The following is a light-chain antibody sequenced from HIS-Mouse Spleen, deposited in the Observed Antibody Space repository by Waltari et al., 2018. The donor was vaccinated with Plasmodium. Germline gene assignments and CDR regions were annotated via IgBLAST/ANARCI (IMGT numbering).Light chain of an antibody. CDR2: AAS. V-gene: IGKV1-39*01. CDR1: QSISSY. Sequence: DIQMTQSPSSLSASVGERVTITCRASQSISSYLNWYQQKPWKAPKLLIYAASSLQSGVPSRFSGSGSGTDFTLTISSLQPEDFATYYCQQSYSTPGTFGGVTKVEIK. J-gene: IGKJ4*01. CDR3: QQSYSTPGT.